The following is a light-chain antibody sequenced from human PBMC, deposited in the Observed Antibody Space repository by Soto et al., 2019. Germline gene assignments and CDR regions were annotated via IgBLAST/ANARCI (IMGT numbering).Light chain of an antibody. V-gene: IGKV3-15*01. Sequence: EILMTQSPATLSVSPGERVTFSCRASQSVSYYLAWYQQKPGQAPRLLIYDASTRATGVPVRFSGSGSGTEFTLTISSLQSEDFAVYYCQQYKNWPLFGQGTRLEI. J-gene: IGKJ5*01. CDR2: DAS. CDR3: QQYKNWPL. CDR1: QSVSYY.